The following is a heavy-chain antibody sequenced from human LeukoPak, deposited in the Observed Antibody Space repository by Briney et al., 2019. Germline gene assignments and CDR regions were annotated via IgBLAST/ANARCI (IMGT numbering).Heavy chain of an antibody. Sequence: PGRSLRLSCAASGFTFNKYAMHWVRQAPGKGLEWVAVVSYYADSVKGRFTISKDNSNNTVYLEINSLRSEDTAVYYCARPLERRLIHYFDFWGPGTLVTVSS. CDR3: ARPLERRLIHYFDF. CDR1: GFTFNKYA. J-gene: IGHJ4*02. CDR2: VS. V-gene: IGHV3-30*04. D-gene: IGHD6-25*01.